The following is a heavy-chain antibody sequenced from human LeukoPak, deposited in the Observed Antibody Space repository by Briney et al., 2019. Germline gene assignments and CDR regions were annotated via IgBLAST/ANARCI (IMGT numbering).Heavy chain of an antibody. D-gene: IGHD7-27*01. CDR1: GYTFTGYY. CDR2: INPNSGGT. V-gene: IGHV1-2*02. CDR3: ARQPNWELNWFDP. J-gene: IGHJ5*02. Sequence: GASVKVSCKASGYTFTGYYMYWVRQAPGQGLEWMGWINPNSGGTNYAQKFQGRVTMTRDTSISTAYMELSRLRSDDTAVYYCARQPNWELNWFDPWGQGTLVTVSS.